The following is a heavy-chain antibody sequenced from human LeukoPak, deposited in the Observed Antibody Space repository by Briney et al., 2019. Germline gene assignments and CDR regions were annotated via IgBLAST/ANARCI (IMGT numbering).Heavy chain of an antibody. CDR2: IRNDGSNK. CDR3: AREGVMPVAPVKIGTSDRPLYEYYALDV. V-gene: IGHV3-30*14. D-gene: IGHD3-22*01. CDR1: GFTFRSYA. J-gene: IGHJ6*02. Sequence: GGSLRLSCAASGFTFRSYAMHWVRQAPGKGLAWVGAIRNDGSNKYYADSVKGRFTMSRDNSKDTVYLQMDSLRAEDTAVYYCAREGVMPVAPVKIGTSDRPLYEYYALDVWGQGTTVTVSS.